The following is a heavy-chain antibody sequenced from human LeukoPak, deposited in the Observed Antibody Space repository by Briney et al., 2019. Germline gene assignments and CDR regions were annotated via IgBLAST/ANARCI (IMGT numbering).Heavy chain of an antibody. D-gene: IGHD2-2*01. CDR2: IIPIFGRA. J-gene: IGHJ4*02. V-gene: IGHV1-69*13. CDR3: ARDLYCSSTSCYERGVDY. Sequence: GASVKVSCKASGGTFSSYAISWVRQAPGQRLEWMGGIIPIFGRAKYAQKFQGRVTITADESTSTAYMELSSLRSEDTAVYYCARDLYCSSTSCYERGVDYWGQGTLSPSPQ. CDR1: GGTFSSYA.